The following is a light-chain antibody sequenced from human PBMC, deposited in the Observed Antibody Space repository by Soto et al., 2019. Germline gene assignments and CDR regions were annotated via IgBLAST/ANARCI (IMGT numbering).Light chain of an antibody. CDR3: SSYTSRSTFGV. V-gene: IGLV2-14*01. Sequence: QSALTQPASVSGSPGQSITISCTGTSSDVDGYKYVSWYQQHPGKAPKLMIYAVSNRPSGVPNRFSGSKSGDTASLTSSGLQAEDEADYYCSSYTSRSTFGVFGGGTKVTVL. CDR1: SSDVDGYKY. CDR2: AVS. J-gene: IGLJ3*02.